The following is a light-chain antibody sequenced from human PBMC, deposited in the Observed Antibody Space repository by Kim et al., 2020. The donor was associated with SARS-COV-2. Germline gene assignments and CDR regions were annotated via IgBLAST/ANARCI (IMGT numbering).Light chain of an antibody. V-gene: IGKV1-33*01. CDR3: QQYDNLFLT. CDR2: DAS. J-gene: IGKJ4*01. CDR1: QDIKKY. Sequence: ASVGDRVTITCQASQDIKKYLNWYQQKQGEAPKRLIYDASRLDEGVPSRFSGSGSGTYFTLTISSLQPDDFASYYCQQYDNLFLTFGGGTKVDIK.